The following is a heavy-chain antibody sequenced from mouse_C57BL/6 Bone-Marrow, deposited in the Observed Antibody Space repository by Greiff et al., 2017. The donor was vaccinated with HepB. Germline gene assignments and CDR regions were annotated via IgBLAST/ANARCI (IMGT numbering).Heavy chain of an antibody. V-gene: IGHV1-81*01. CDR3: ARERGYYYGSRPWFAY. Sequence: VQLQQSGAELARPGASVKLSCKASGYTFTSYGISWVKQRTGQGLEWIGEIYPRSGNTYYNEKFKGMATLTADKSSSTAYMELRSLTSEDSAVYFCARERGYYYGSRPWFAYWGQGTLVTVSA. CDR1: GYTFTSYG. CDR2: IYPRSGNT. J-gene: IGHJ3*01. D-gene: IGHD1-1*01.